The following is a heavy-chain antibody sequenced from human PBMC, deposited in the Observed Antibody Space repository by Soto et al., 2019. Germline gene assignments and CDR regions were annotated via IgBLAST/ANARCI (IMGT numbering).Heavy chain of an antibody. V-gene: IGHV1-69*13. CDR1: GGTFSSYA. Sequence: SVKVSCKASGGTFSSYAISWVRQAPGQGLEWMGGIIPIFGTANYAQKFQGRVTITADESTSTAYMELSSLRSEDTAVYYCARDKYGDYQRDWFDPWGQGTLVTVSS. CDR2: IIPIFGTA. D-gene: IGHD4-17*01. CDR3: ARDKYGDYQRDWFDP. J-gene: IGHJ5*02.